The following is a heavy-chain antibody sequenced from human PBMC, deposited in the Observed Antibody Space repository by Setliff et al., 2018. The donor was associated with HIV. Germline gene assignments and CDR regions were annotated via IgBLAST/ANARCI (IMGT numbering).Heavy chain of an antibody. CDR2: INAGNGNT. V-gene: IGHV1-3*01. CDR3: AIDGLSYNILPGSIAYFHSGMDV. D-gene: IGHD3-9*01. Sequence: ASVKVSCKASGYTFTSYAMHWVRQAPGQRLEWMGWINAGNGNTKYSQRFEGRLTMTTETSTNTAYMELRSLRSDDTAVYYCAIDGLSYNILPGSIAYFHSGMDVWGQGTTVTVSS. CDR1: GYTFTSYA. J-gene: IGHJ6*02.